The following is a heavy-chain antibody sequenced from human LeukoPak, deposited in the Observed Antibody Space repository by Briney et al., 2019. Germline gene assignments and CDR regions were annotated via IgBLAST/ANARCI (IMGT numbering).Heavy chain of an antibody. D-gene: IGHD3-22*01. V-gene: IGHV1-69*13. Sequence: ASVKVSCKASGGTFISYAISWVRQAPGQGLEWMGGIIPIFGTANYAQKFQGRVTITADESTSTAYMELSSLRSEDTAVYYCARDYDSSGYTGVGFDYWGQGTLVTVSS. CDR2: IIPIFGTA. CDR3: ARDYDSSGYTGVGFDY. J-gene: IGHJ4*02. CDR1: GGTFISYA.